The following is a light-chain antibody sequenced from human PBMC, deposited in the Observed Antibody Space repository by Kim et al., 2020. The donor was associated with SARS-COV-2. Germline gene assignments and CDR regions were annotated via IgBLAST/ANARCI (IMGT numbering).Light chain of an antibody. Sequence: QSVLTQPPSVSAAPGQKVTISCSGSSSHIGNNYVSWYQHVPGTAPKLLIYDDFKRPSGIPDRFSGSKSGTSATLGITGLQTGDEADYYCGRWDSSLSGAVFGGGTQLTVL. CDR2: DDF. V-gene: IGLV1-51*01. CDR3: GRWDSSLSGAV. J-gene: IGLJ3*02. CDR1: SSHIGNNY.